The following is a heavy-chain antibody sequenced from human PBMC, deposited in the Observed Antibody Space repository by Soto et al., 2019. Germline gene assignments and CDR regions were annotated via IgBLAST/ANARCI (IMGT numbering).Heavy chain of an antibody. V-gene: IGHV3-21*01. Sequence: EVQLVESGGGLVKPGGSLRLSCAASGFTFSSYSMNWVRQAPGKGLEWVSSISSSSSYIYYADSVKGRFTISRDNAKNSLYLQMNSLRAEDTAVYYCARFAYSSTSCYDEDYYYYYYMDVWGKGTTVTVSS. J-gene: IGHJ6*03. CDR1: GFTFSSYS. CDR2: ISSSSSYI. CDR3: ARFAYSSTSCYDEDYYYYYYMDV. D-gene: IGHD2-2*01.